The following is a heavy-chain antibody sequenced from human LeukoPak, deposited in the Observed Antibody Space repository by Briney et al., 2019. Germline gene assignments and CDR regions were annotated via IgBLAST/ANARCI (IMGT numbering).Heavy chain of an antibody. CDR2: IKNDGSST. D-gene: IGHD5-24*01. Sequence: GGSLRLSCAASGFTFSNYWMHWVRQAPGKGLVWVSRIKNDGSSTDYADSVKGRFTISRDNAKNTLYLQMNSLRDEDTAVYYCASGDGYNAPPKDWGQGTLLTVSS. CDR1: GFTFSNYW. J-gene: IGHJ4*02. V-gene: IGHV3-74*01. CDR3: ASGDGYNAPPKD.